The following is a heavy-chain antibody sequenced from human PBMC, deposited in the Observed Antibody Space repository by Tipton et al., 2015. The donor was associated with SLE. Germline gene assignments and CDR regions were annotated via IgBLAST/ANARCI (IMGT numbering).Heavy chain of an antibody. J-gene: IGHJ4*02. D-gene: IGHD6-25*01. CDR1: GYSFTSYW. CDR2: IYPGDSDT. Sequence: QSGPEVKKPGESLKISCKGSGYSFTSYWIGWVRQMPGKGLEWMGIIYPGDSDTRYSPAFQGQVTISAAKSIGTAYLQWISLKASATAMYYCARRYAATAPFDYWGQGTLVTVSS. V-gene: IGHV5-51*01. CDR3: ARRYAATAPFDY.